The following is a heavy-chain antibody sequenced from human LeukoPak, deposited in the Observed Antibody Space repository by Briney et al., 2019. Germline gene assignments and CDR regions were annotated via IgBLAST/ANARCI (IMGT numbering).Heavy chain of an antibody. CDR3: AREGRLGSQFVY. D-gene: IGHD1-26*01. V-gene: IGHV4-59*01. Sequence: PSETLSLTCTVSGGSISSYYWSWIRQPPGKGLEWIGYIYYSGSTNYNPSLKSRVTISVDTSKNQFSLKLSSVTAADTAVYYCAREGRLGSQFVYWGQGTLVTVSS. CDR2: IYYSGST. CDR1: GGSISSYY. J-gene: IGHJ4*02.